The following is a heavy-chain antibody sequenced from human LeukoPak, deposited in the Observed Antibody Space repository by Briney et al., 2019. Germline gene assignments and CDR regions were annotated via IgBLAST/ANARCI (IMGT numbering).Heavy chain of an antibody. CDR2: IKEDGSEK. CDR3: ARFIHRSGWYEYFQH. V-gene: IGHV3-7*01. D-gene: IGHD6-19*01. CDR1: GFTFSNYW. Sequence: WGSLRLSCAASGFTFSNYWMSWIRQAPGKGLEWVANIKEDGSEKYHVDSVTGRFTISRDNANNSLHLQMNTLRAGDTAVYYCARFIHRSGWYEYFQHWGQGTLVTVSS. J-gene: IGHJ1*01.